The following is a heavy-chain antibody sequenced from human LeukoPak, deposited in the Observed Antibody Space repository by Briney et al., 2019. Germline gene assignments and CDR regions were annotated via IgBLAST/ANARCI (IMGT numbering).Heavy chain of an antibody. CDR3: ARVRYCSSTSCSYYFDY. CDR1: GGSISSGGYS. J-gene: IGHJ4*02. Sequence: SETLSLTCAVSGGSISSGGYSRSWIRQPPGKGLEWIGYIYHSGSTYYNPSLKSRVTISVDRSKNQFSLKLSSVTAADTAVYYCARVRYCSSTSCSYYFDYWGQGTLVTVSS. CDR2: IYHSGST. V-gene: IGHV4-30-2*01. D-gene: IGHD2-2*01.